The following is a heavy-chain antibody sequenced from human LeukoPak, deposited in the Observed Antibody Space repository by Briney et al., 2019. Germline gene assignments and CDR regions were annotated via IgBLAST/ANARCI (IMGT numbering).Heavy chain of an antibody. CDR2: ITGSGGNT. J-gene: IGHJ6*02. Sequence: PGGSLRLSCAASGFIFSSYSMSGVRQAPGQGLEWVSVITGSGGNTSYADSVKGRFTISKDNSKNTVYLQMSSLRVDDTAVYYCAKAASSSWPSYYYGMDVWGQGTTVTVSS. CDR1: GFIFSSYS. V-gene: IGHV3-23*01. D-gene: IGHD6-13*01. CDR3: AKAASSSWPSYYYGMDV.